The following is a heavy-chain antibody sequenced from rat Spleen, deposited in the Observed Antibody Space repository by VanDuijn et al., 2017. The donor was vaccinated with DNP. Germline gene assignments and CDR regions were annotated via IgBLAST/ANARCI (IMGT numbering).Heavy chain of an antibody. CDR1: GYSITSSS. J-gene: IGHJ2*01. D-gene: IGHD1-11*01. Sequence: EVQLQESGPGLLRPSQSLSLTCSVTGYSITSSSRWNWIREFPGNKMAWIGHISYSGRTTYNPSLKSRIPISRDTSKNQFFLQLNSVSTDDTATYYCARWRIGPHYFDYWGQGVMVTVSS. V-gene: IGHV3-1*01. CDR3: ARWRIGPHYFDY. CDR2: ISYSGRT.